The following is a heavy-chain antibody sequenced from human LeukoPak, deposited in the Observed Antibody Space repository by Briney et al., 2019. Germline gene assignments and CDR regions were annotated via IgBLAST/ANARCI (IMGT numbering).Heavy chain of an antibody. Sequence: GGSLRLSCVASGFTFSTYTMHWVRQAPGKGLEWVAVVSNDGSTKYYADSVRGRFTISRDNSKNTLYLQMDSLRVDDTAVYYCAREVARPNFFDYWGQGTLVTVSS. D-gene: IGHD5-12*01. CDR3: AREVARPNFFDY. J-gene: IGHJ4*02. CDR1: GFTFSTYT. CDR2: VSNDGSTK. V-gene: IGHV3-30*04.